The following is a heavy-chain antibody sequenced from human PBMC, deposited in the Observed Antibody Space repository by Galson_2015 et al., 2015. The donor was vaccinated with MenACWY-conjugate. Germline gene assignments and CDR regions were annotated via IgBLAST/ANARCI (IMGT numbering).Heavy chain of an antibody. CDR2: ASGSGGVT. CDR1: GFIFNKFA. V-gene: IGHV3-23*01. D-gene: IGHD3-22*01. J-gene: IGHJ4*02. Sequence: SLRLSCAASGFIFNKFAMTWIRQAPGKGLEWVSAASGSGGVTYHADSVKGRFTISRDNSKNTLYLQMTSLKAEDTAIYYCAKGPLYDISGSDSDYFDYWGQGTLVTVSS. CDR3: AKGPLYDISGSDSDYFDY.